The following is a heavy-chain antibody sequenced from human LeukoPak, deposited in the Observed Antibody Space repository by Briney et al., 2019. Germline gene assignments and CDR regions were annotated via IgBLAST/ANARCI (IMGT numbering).Heavy chain of an antibody. D-gene: IGHD3-3*01. J-gene: IGHJ5*02. CDR3: AKDFLGWFDP. CDR1: GFTFSSYA. CDR2: ISGSGGRT. V-gene: IGHV3-23*01. Sequence: GGSLRLSCAASGFTFSSYAMSWVRQAPGKGLEWVSLISGSGGRTYYADSVKGRFTISRDNSKNTLYLQMNSLRAEDTAVYYCAKDFLGWFDPWGQGTLVTVSS.